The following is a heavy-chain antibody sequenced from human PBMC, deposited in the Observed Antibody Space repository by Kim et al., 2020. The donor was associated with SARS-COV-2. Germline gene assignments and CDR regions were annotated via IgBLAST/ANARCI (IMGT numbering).Heavy chain of an antibody. Sequence: ASVKVSCKASGYTFTSYAMHWVRQAPGQRLEWMGWINAGNGNTKYSQKFQGRVTITRDTSASTAYMELSSLRSEDTAVYYCVRDWDSSGGECHYWGQGTLVTVSS. D-gene: IGHD6-19*01. CDR1: GYTFTSYA. CDR3: VRDWDSSGGECHY. CDR2: INAGNGNT. V-gene: IGHV1-3*01. J-gene: IGHJ4*02.